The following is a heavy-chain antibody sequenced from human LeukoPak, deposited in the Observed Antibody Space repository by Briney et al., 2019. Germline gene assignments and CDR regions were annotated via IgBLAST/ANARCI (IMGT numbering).Heavy chain of an antibody. J-gene: IGHJ5*02. CDR1: GYTFSRFG. CDR2: ISGYDGNT. D-gene: IGHD2-8*01. V-gene: IGHV1-18*01. Sequence: ASVRVPCTTSGYTFSRFGISWVRQAPGQGLEWMGWISGYDGNTNYPQRLQGRVTIATDTSTSTAYMELRNLRSDDTAVYYCARESSNGWFDPWGQGTLVTVSS. CDR3: ARESSNGWFDP.